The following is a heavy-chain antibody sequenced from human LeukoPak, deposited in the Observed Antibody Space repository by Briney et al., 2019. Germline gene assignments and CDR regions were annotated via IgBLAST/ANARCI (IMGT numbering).Heavy chain of an antibody. CDR1: GYTFTSHD. V-gene: IGHV1-18*01. CDR2: ITTFNGDK. Sequence: ASVKVSCKASGYTFTSHDISWERQAPGQGLEWMGWITTFNGDKNYAQRLQGRVTMTTDTSTSTAYMELRSLRSDDTAVYYCARFTPTIAAAGLDNWGQGTLVTVSS. CDR3: ARFTPTIAAAGLDN. D-gene: IGHD6-13*01. J-gene: IGHJ4*02.